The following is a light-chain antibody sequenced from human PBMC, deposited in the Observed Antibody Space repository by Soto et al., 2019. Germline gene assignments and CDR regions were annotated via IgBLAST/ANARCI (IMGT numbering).Light chain of an antibody. Sequence: DIQMTQSPPSLSASVGDRVTITCRATPSIGSWVAWYQQKPGQAPKSLIYATSNLQSGVPSRFSGSGSGTDFTLTISSLQPEDFATYYCQQANSFPLTFGGGTKVDIK. CDR3: QQANSFPLT. CDR1: PSIGSW. CDR2: ATS. V-gene: IGKV1-12*01. J-gene: IGKJ4*01.